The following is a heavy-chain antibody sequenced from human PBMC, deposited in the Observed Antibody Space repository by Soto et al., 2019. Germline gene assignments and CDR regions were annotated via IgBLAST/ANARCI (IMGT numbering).Heavy chain of an antibody. CDR1: GFTFSNHV. J-gene: IGHJ6*03. Sequence: QVQLVESGGGVVQPGRSLRLSCAASGFTFSNHVMYWVRQAPGKGLEWVAVIWYDGGNKYYVDSVKGRFTISRDTSKNTLYLQMNSLRAEDTAVYYCARGFEGGSGAYYYMDVWGKGTTVTVSS. D-gene: IGHD6-25*01. CDR2: IWYDGGNK. V-gene: IGHV3-33*01. CDR3: ARGFEGGSGAYYYMDV.